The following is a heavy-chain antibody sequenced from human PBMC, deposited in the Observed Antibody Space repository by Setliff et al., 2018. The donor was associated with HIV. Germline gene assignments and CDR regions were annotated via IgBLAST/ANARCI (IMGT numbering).Heavy chain of an antibody. CDR2: INHSRST. D-gene: IGHD4-17*01. CDR3: ARATVTVDFYYYGLDV. J-gene: IGHJ6*02. CDR1: GGSFSDYY. Sequence: PSETLSLTCAVYGGSFSDYYWSWIRQPPGKGLEWIGEINHSRSTNYNPSLKSRVTISVDTSKNQFSLKLSSVTAADTAVYYCARATVTVDFYYYGLDVWGQGTTVTVSS. V-gene: IGHV4-34*01.